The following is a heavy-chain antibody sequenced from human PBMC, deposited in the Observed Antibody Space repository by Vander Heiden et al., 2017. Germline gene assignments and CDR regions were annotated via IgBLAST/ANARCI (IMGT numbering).Heavy chain of an antibody. CDR1: GYTFTSYY. J-gene: IGHJ6*02. CDR2: INPSGGST. CDR3: ARDDSSGYWYYYGMDV. V-gene: IGHV1-46*01. Sequence: QVQLVQSGAEVNKPGASVKVSCKAAGYTFTSYYMHWVRQAPGQGLEWMGIINPSGGSTSYAQKFQGRVTMTRDTSTSTGYMELSSLRSEDTAVYYCARDDSSGYWYYYGMDVWGQGTTVTVSS. D-gene: IGHD3-22*01.